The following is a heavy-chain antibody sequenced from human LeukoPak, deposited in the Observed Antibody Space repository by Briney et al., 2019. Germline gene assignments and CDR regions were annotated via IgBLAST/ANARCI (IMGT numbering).Heavy chain of an antibody. V-gene: IGHV4-30-2*01. D-gene: IGHD2-2*01. CDR3: ARVKAEPYCSSTSCPLRYFDY. J-gene: IGHJ4*02. CDR2: IYHSGST. Sequence: SQTLSLTCAVSGGSISSGGYSWNWIRQPPGKGLEWIGYIYHSGSTYYNPSLKSRVTISVDRSKNQFSLKLSSVTAADTAAYYCARVKAEPYCSSTSCPLRYFDYWGQGTLVTVSS. CDR1: GGSISSGGYS.